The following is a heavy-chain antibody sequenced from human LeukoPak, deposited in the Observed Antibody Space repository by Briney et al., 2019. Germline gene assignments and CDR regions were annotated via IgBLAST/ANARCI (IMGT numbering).Heavy chain of an antibody. J-gene: IGHJ4*02. D-gene: IGHD6-19*01. CDR1: GGSITSSNYY. CDR3: ARRDSSGWFMFDY. Sequence: PSETLSLTCTVSGGSITSSNYYWGWIRQPPGKGLEWIGSIYHSGSTYYNPSLKSRVTISVDTSKNQFSLKLSSVTAADTAVYYCARRDSSGWFMFDYWGQGTLVTVSS. V-gene: IGHV4-39*07. CDR2: IYHSGST.